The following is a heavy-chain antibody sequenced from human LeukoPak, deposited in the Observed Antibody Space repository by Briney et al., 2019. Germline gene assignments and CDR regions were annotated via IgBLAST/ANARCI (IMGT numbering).Heavy chain of an antibody. J-gene: IGHJ4*02. CDR3: ARGGRDCTYDVCDKTAIDY. V-gene: IGHV3-33*01. CDR1: GFTFSDYG. Sequence: WGSLRLSCVVSGFTFSDYGMHWVRQAPGKGLERVSVIWNVGSGEYYGDSVKGRFIISRDNSKSTLYLQMNSLRAEDTAMYYCARGGRDCTYDVCDKTAIDYWGQGTQVTVSS. D-gene: IGHD2-8*01. CDR2: IWNVGSGE.